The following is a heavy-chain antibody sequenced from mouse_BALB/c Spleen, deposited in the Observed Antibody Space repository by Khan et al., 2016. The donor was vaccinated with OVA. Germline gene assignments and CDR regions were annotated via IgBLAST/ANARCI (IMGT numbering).Heavy chain of an antibody. J-gene: IGHJ3*01. CDR1: GFTFSSYS. CDR3: ASQLTGSFVY. V-gene: IGHV5-6*01. Sequence: EVELVESGGDLVKPGGSLKLSCAASGFTFSSYSMSWVRQTPDKRLEWVTTISSVGDYTYYPDSVKGRFTISRDNAKNTLYLQMSSLKSEDTAMYCCASQLTGSFVYWGQGTLVTVSA. CDR2: ISSVGDYT. D-gene: IGHD4-1*01.